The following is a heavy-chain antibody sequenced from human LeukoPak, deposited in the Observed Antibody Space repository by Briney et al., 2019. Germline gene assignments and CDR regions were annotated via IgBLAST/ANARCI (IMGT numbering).Heavy chain of an antibody. Sequence: PSETLSLTCAVYGGSFSGYYWSWIRQPPGKGLEWIGEINHSGSTNCNPSLKSRVTISVDTSKNQFSLKLSSVTAADTAVYYCARDKKDYYCYYGMDVWGKGTTVTVSS. CDR3: ARDKKDYYCYYGMDV. CDR1: GGSFSGYY. J-gene: IGHJ6*04. CDR2: INHSGST. V-gene: IGHV4-34*01.